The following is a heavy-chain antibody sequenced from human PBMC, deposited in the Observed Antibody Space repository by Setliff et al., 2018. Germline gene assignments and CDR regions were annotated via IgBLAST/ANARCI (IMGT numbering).Heavy chain of an antibody. CDR1: GASISDSY. J-gene: IGHJ4*02. D-gene: IGHD1-1*01. CDR2: TLTTGST. Sequence: SETLSLTCGVSGASISDSYWSWIRQPPGKGLEWIGHTLTTGSTNYNPSLKSRIAISADTSRDRFSLRLTSVTAADTAIYYCARFCGTSNCQRAPLFDYWGQGILVTVSS. V-gene: IGHV4-4*08. CDR3: ARFCGTSNCQRAPLFDY.